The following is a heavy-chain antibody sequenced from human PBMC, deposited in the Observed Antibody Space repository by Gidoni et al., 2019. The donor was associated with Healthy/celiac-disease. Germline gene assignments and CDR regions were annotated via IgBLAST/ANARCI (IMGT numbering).Heavy chain of an antibody. CDR3: ARSPSSPPSPFDY. Sequence: EVQLVESGGGLVKPGGSLRLSCAASGFTFSSYSMNWVRQAPGKGLEWVSSISSSSSYIYYADSVKGRFTISRDNAKNSLYLQMNSLRAEDTAVYYCARSPSSPPSPFDYWGQGTLVTVSS. D-gene: IGHD6-13*01. CDR2: ISSSSSYI. CDR1: GFTFSSYS. J-gene: IGHJ4*02. V-gene: IGHV3-21*01.